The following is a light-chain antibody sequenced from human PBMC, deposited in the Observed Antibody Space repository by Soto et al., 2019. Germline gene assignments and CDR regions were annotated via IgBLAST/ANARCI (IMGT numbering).Light chain of an antibody. J-gene: IGKJ2*01. V-gene: IGKV1-39*01. CDR1: QSISSY. CDR2: AAS. Sequence: DIQMTQSPSSLSASVGDRVTITCRASQSISSYLNWYQQKPGKAPKLLIYAASSLQSGVPSRFSGSGSETDFTLTISSLQPEDFATYYCQQSYSTPPGTFGQGTKLEIK. CDR3: QQSYSTPPGT.